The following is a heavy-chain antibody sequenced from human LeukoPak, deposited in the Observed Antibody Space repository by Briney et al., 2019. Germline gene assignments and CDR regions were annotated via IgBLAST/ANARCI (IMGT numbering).Heavy chain of an antibody. CDR1: GGSISSYY. CDR2: IYYSGST. V-gene: IGHV4-59*01. J-gene: IGHJ1*01. D-gene: IGHD3-22*01. CDR3: ARDRNYYDSSFQH. Sequence: SETLSLTCSVSGGSISSYYWSWIRQPPGKGLEWIGYIYYSGSTNYNPSLKSRVTISFDTSRNQFSLKLRSVTAADTAVYYCARDRNYYDSSFQHWGQGTLVTVSS.